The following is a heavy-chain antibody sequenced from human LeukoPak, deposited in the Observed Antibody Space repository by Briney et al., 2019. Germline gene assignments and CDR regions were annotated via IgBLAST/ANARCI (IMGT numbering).Heavy chain of an antibody. Sequence: SETLSLTCAVSGYSISSGYYWAWIRQPPGKGLEWIGRIYTSGSTNYNPSLKSRVTISVDTSKNQFSLKLSSVTAADTAVYYCASSQYDFWSGYRVRGDWFDPWGQGTLVTVSS. CDR1: GYSISSGYY. V-gene: IGHV4-38-2*01. CDR3: ASSQYDFWSGYRVRGDWFDP. CDR2: IYTSGST. J-gene: IGHJ5*02. D-gene: IGHD3-3*01.